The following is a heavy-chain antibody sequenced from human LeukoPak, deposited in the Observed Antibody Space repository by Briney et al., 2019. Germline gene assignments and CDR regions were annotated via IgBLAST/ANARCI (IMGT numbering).Heavy chain of an antibody. J-gene: IGHJ4*02. V-gene: IGHV4-39*01. Sequence: SETLSLTCTVSGGSISSSSYYWGWIRQPPGKGLEWIGSIYYSGSTYYNPSLKSRVTISVDPSKNQFSLKLSSVTAADTAVYYCARQRYSSGWYVFDYSCQGTLVTVSS. CDR1: GGSISSSSYY. CDR2: IYYSGST. CDR3: ARQRYSSGWYVFDY. D-gene: IGHD6-19*01.